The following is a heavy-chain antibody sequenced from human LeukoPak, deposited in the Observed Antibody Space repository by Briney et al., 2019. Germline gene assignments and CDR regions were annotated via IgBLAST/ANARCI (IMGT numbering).Heavy chain of an antibody. J-gene: IGHJ4*02. V-gene: IGHV1-46*01. CDR2: INPSSGST. D-gene: IGHD1-14*01. Sequence: ASVKVSCKASGYTFTSYFIHWVRQAPGQGLEWMGMINPSSGSTSYAQKFQGRVTMTRDTSTNTVYMELSSLRSEDTAVYYCARRDRTVFDYWGQGTLVTVSS. CDR1: GYTFTSYF. CDR3: ARRDRTVFDY.